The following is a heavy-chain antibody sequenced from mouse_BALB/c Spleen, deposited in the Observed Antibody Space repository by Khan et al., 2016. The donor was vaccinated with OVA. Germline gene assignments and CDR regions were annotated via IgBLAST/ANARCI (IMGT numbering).Heavy chain of an antibody. CDR1: GYTFTNYR. Sequence: QIQLVQSGPELKKPGETVKISCKASGYTFTNYRMNWMKQAPGKGLKWMGWINTYTGEPTYGDDFKGRFAFSLDTSASTAYLQINNLKNDDMATYFCARESSYWYCDVWGAGTTVTVSS. CDR2: INTYTGEP. J-gene: IGHJ1*01. V-gene: IGHV9-1*02. D-gene: IGHD1-1*01. CDR3: ARESSYWYCDV.